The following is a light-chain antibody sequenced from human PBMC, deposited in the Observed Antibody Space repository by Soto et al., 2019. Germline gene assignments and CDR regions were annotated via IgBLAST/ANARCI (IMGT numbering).Light chain of an antibody. V-gene: IGLV2-11*01. CDR1: SSDVGGYSY. CDR3: CSYVGAFTYV. J-gene: IGLJ1*01. CDR2: DVS. Sequence: QSALTQPRSVSGSPGHSVTISCTGTSSDVGGYSYVSWYQQHPGKAPKLMISDVSKRPSGVPDRFSGSKFGNTASLTISGLQAEDEADYYCCSYVGAFTYVFGSGTKLTVL.